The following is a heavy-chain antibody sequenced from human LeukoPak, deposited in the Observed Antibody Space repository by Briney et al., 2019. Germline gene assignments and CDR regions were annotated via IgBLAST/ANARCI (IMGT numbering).Heavy chain of an antibody. CDR3: ELVLPSGDY. V-gene: IGHV1-2*02. Sequence: ASVKVSCKASGYTFTGYYMHWVRQAPEQGLEWTGWINPNSGGTNYAQKFQGRVTMTRDTSISTAYMELSRLRSDDTAVYYCELVLPSGDYWGQGTLVTVSS. J-gene: IGHJ4*02. CDR1: GYTFTGYY. CDR2: INPNSGGT. D-gene: IGHD6-13*01.